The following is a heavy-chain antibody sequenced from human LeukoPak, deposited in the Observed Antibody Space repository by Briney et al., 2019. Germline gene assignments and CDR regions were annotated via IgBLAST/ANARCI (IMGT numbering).Heavy chain of an antibody. CDR1: GGSISRGSDY. CDR2: IYSSGST. V-gene: IGHV4-61*02. Sequence: PSQTLSLTCTVSGGSISRGSDYWSWIRQPAGKGLEWIGRIYSSGSTNYNPSLKSRVTISVDTSKNQFSLNLSSVTAADTAVYYCARERLAPAAAYYYYYYLDVWGKGTTVTVSS. D-gene: IGHD2-2*01. J-gene: IGHJ6*03. CDR3: ARERLAPAAAYYYYYYLDV.